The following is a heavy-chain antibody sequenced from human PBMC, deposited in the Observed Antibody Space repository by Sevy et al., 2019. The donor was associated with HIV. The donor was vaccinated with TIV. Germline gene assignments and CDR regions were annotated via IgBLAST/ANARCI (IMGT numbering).Heavy chain of an antibody. Sequence: ASLKVSCKASGYTFTGYYMHWVRQAPGQGLEWMGWINPNSGGTNYAQKFQGRVTMTRDTSISTAYMELSRLRSDDTAVYYCARDRYDILTGRYYYYGMDVWGQGTTVTVSS. V-gene: IGHV1-2*02. J-gene: IGHJ6*02. CDR1: GYTFTGYY. CDR2: INPNSGGT. CDR3: ARDRYDILTGRYYYYGMDV. D-gene: IGHD3-9*01.